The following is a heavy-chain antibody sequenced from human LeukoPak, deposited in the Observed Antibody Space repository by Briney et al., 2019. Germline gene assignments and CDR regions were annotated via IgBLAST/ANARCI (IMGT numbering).Heavy chain of an antibody. D-gene: IGHD3-22*01. CDR2: IKQDGSEK. V-gene: IGHV3-7*01. CDR1: GFTFSSYW. Sequence: GGSLRLSCAASGFTFSSYWMSWVRQAPGKGLECVANIKQDGSEKYYVDSVKGRFTISRDNAKNSLYLRMNSLRAEDTAVYYCAREFPYYYDSSGYLYYFDYWGQGTLVTVSS. J-gene: IGHJ4*02. CDR3: AREFPYYYDSSGYLYYFDY.